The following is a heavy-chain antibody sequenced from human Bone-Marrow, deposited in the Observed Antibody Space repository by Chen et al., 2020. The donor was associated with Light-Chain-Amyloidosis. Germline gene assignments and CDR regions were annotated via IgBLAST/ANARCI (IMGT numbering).Heavy chain of an antibody. Sequence: EEKREKSGAEVKKQGDSLKISCKASGSTFTRYWIAWFRQMPGKGLEWMGIIYASDSQVRYSPSFQGQVSMSVEKSSTTAYLQWSSLTASDSAMYFCARTSGDYYDSAGSPFDPWGQGSLVTVSS. CDR2: IYASDSQV. V-gene: IGHV5-51*03. J-gene: IGHJ5*02. D-gene: IGHD3-22*01. CDR3: ARTSGDYYDSAGSPFDP. CDR1: GSTFTRYW.